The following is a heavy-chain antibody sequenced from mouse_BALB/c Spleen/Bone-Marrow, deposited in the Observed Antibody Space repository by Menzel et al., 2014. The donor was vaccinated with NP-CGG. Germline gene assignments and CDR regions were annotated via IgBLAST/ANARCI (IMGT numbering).Heavy chain of an antibody. V-gene: IGHV1-39*01. CDR3: ARSYNSFDF. J-gene: IGHJ2*01. CDR1: GYSSTGYN. CDR2: VDPYYGAT. Sequence: EVQLQQSGPELEKPGASVKISCKASGYSSTGYNMNWVKQYNGQSLEWIGNVDPYYGATTYNQKFKGKATLTVDKSSSTAYMQLERLTSEDSAVYYCARSYNSFDFWGQGTTLTVSS.